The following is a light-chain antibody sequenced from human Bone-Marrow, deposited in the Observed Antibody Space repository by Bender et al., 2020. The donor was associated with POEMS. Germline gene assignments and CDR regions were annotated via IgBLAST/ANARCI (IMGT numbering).Light chain of an antibody. J-gene: IGLJ3*02. CDR1: SIDVGAYDY. V-gene: IGLV2-14*01. CDR2: DVS. Sequence: QSALTQPASVSGSPGQSITISCTGTSIDVGAYDYVYWYQRHPGKAPKLMIFDVSSRSSGVSSRFSGSKSGNTASLTISGLQAEDEADYYCSSYTTSSTLVFGGGTKLTVL. CDR3: SSYTTSSTLV.